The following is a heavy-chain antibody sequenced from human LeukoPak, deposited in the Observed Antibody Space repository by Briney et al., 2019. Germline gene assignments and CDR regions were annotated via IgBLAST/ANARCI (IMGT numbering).Heavy chain of an antibody. J-gene: IGHJ6*03. V-gene: IGHV4-39*02. CDR2: IYYSGNT. D-gene: IGHD3-16*01. CDR3: ARDPYDGDYGDFYYYYMDV. Sequence: SETLSLTCTVSGGSIFSSNSYWGWIRQPPGKGLEWIGSIYYSGNTYYNASLKSRVTISVDTSKNQFSLKLNSVTAADTAIYYCARDPYDGDYGDFYYYYMDVWGKGTTVTISS. CDR1: GGSIFSSNSY.